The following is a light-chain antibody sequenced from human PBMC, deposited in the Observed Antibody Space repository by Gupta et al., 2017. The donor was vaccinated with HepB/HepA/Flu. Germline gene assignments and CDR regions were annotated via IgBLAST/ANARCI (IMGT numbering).Light chain of an antibody. J-gene: IGLJ2*01. Sequence: QSALTQPPSMSGSPGQSVTISCPGTSSDIGNYNHVSWYQQPPGTFPKLMIYEVSNRPSGVPDRFSGSKSGNTASLTISGLQAEDEADYYCSSYTSTSTVIFGGGTKLTVL. V-gene: IGLV2-18*02. CDR1: SSDIGNYNH. CDR3: SSYTSTSTVI. CDR2: EVS.